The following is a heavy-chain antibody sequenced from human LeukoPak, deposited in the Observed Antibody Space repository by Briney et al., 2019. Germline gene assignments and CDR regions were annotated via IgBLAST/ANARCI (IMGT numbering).Heavy chain of an antibody. CDR3: ASPYCSSTSCYTDYYYGMDV. CDR1: GFTFSSYS. Sequence: PGGSLRLSWAASGFTFSSYSMTWVRQAPGKGLEWVSSISSSSSYIYYADSVKGRFTISRDNAKNSLYLQMNSLRAEDTAVYYCASPYCSSTSCYTDYYYGMDVWGQGTTVTVSS. J-gene: IGHJ6*02. CDR2: ISSSSSYI. V-gene: IGHV3-21*01. D-gene: IGHD2-2*02.